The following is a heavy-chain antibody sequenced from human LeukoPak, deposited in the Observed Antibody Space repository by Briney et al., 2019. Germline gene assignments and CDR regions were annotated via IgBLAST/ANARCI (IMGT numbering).Heavy chain of an antibody. CDR1: GGSIRSTTYY. Sequence: PSETLSLTCTVSGGSIRSTTYYWGWIRQPPGKGLEWIGSIYYSGNTYYSPSLMSRVTISVDTSKNQFSLNLSSVTAADTAMYYCARAPHFFDSSGSRYYFDYWGQGALVTVSS. CDR3: ARAPHFFDSSGSRYYFDY. V-gene: IGHV4-39*07. D-gene: IGHD3-22*01. CDR2: IYYSGNT. J-gene: IGHJ4*02.